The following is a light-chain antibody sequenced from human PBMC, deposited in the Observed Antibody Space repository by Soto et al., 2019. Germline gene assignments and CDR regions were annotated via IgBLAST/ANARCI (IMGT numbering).Light chain of an antibody. V-gene: IGLV6-57*04. J-gene: IGLJ2*01. CDR3: QSYDSSNEGVV. CDR2: EDN. Sequence: LTQPHSVSESPGKTVTISCTRSSGSIASNYVQWYQQRPGSAPTTVIYEDNQRPSGVPDRFSGSIDSSSNSASLTISGLKTEDEADYYCQSYDSSNEGVVFGGGTKLTVL. CDR1: SGSIASNY.